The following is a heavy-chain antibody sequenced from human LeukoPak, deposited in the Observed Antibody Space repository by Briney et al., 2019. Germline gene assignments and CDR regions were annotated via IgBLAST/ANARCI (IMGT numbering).Heavy chain of an antibody. CDR1: ECTFSSYA. V-gene: IGHV3-23*01. CDR2: ISGSGCTT. J-gene: IGHJ3*02. Sequence: GGSPRLSCTASECTFSSYAMTWVRQAPGKGLEWVSAISGSGCTTYYADSVKGRFTISRDNSKNTLYLQMNSLRAEDTAVYYCAKDRDDSSGYPYDAFDIWGQGTMVTVSS. CDR3: AKDRDDSSGYPYDAFDI. D-gene: IGHD3-22*01.